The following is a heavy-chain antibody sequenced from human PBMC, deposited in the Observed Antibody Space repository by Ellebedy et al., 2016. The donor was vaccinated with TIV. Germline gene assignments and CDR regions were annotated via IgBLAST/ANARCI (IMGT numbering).Heavy chain of an antibody. D-gene: IGHD4-17*01. J-gene: IGHJ4*02. CDR1: GFTFSSYW. Sequence: GESLKISCAASGFTFSSYWMSWVRQAPGKGLEWVANINQDGSEKYYVDSVKGRFTISRDNSKNTLYLQMNSLRAEDTAVYYCAKEEDYGDYVPSDYWGQGTLVTVSS. V-gene: IGHV3-7*03. CDR2: INQDGSEK. CDR3: AKEEDYGDYVPSDY.